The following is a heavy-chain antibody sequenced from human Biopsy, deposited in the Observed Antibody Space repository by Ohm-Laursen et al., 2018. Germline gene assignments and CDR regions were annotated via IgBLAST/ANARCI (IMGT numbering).Heavy chain of an antibody. D-gene: IGHD2-8*02. CDR3: ARGQPALTGGESWFDA. CDR2: ITSASSYI. J-gene: IGHJ5*02. CDR1: GFTFPGFS. V-gene: IGHV3-21*01. Sequence: SLRLSCTASGFTFPGFSMDWVRQAPGKGLEWVSSITSASSYIYYADSVKGRFTISKDNPKNSLYLQMNSVRADDSAVYFCARGQPALTGGESWFDAWGQGTMVIVSS.